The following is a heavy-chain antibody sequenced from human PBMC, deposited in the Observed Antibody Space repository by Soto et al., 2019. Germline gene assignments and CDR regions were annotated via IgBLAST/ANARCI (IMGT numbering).Heavy chain of an antibody. J-gene: IGHJ4*02. CDR2: INPSGGT. Sequence: ASVKVSCKASGDTFTSYYMHWVRQAPGQGLEWMGIINPSGGTSYAQKFQERVTMTTDTSTSTAYMELRSLRSDDTAIYFCARERQWESLPYWGQGTLVTVSS. D-gene: IGHD1-26*01. CDR1: GDTFTSYY. V-gene: IGHV1-46*01. CDR3: ARERQWESLPY.